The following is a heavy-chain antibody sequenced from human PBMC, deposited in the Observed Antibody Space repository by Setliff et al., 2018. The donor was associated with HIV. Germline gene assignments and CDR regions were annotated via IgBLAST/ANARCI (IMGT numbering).Heavy chain of an antibody. D-gene: IGHD2-21*02. CDR2: VYYRGGV. CDR1: GGLINSHY. V-gene: IGHV4-59*08. CDR3: ARTSRLHPFDY. J-gene: IGHJ4*02. Sequence: SETLSLTCTVSGGLINSHYWNWIRQAPGKGLEWIGCVYYRGGVTYNPSLSSRVTISVDTSKNQFSLSLSSVTAGDTAIYFCARTSRLHPFDYWGQGNPGHRLL.